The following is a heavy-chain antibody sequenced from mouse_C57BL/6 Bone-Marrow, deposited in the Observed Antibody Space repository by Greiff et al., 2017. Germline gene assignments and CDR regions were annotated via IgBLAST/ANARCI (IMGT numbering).Heavy chain of an antibody. CDR3: RGLLWSLMDY. Sequence: VQLQQSGAELVRPGASVKLSCTASGFNIKDDYMHWVKQRPEQGLEWIGWIDPEDGDTEYAPKFQGKATITADTTSNTAYLQLSSLTSEDTAVYYCRGLLWSLMDYWGQGTSVTVSS. D-gene: IGHD2-1*01. CDR2: IDPEDGDT. CDR1: GFNIKDDY. V-gene: IGHV14-4*01. J-gene: IGHJ4*01.